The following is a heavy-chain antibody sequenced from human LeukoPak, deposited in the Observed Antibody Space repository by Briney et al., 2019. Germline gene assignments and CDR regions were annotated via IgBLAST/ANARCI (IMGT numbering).Heavy chain of an antibody. CDR2: ISYDGSNK. CDR3: AREFTLGTPTGEVSFGY. CDR1: GFTFSSYA. V-gene: IGHV3-30*04. J-gene: IGHJ4*02. Sequence: GGSPRLSCAASGFTFSSYAMHWVRQAPGKGLEWVAVISYDGSNKYYADSVKGRFTISRDNSKNTLYLQMNSLRAEDTAVYYCAREFTLGTPTGEVSFGYWGQGTLVTVSS. D-gene: IGHD7-27*01.